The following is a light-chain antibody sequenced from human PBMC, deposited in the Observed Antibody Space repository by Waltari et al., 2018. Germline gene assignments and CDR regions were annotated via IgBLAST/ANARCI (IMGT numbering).Light chain of an antibody. CDR3: QQYNNWPLT. Sequence: EIVMTQSPATLSVSPGERATLSCRASQSVRSNLAWYHQKPGQAPRLLIYGGPTRTTGIPARFSGSGSGTDFTLTISSLQSEDFAVYYCQQYNNWPLTFGGGTKVEIK. V-gene: IGKV3-15*01. CDR1: QSVRSN. J-gene: IGKJ4*01. CDR2: GGP.